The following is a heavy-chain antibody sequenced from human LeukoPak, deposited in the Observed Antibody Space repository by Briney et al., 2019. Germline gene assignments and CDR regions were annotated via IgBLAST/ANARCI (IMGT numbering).Heavy chain of an antibody. CDR3: ARGLGGDQGYFDL. D-gene: IGHD3-16*01. CDR1: GFIFDDYA. CDR2: INWNSGTL. Sequence: QPGGSLRLSCAASGFIFDDYAMHWVRQAPGKGLEWVSTINWNSGTLAYADSVKGRFTISRDNAKNSLYLQMNSLRTEDTALYYCARGLGGDQGYFDLWGRGTLATVSS. V-gene: IGHV3-9*01. J-gene: IGHJ2*01.